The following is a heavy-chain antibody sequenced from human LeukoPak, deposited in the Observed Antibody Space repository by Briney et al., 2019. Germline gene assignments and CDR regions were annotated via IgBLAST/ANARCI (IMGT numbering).Heavy chain of an antibody. J-gene: IGHJ4*02. Sequence: SETLSLTCTVSGGSIRSSFWSWIRQPPGKGPEWIGYVDYSGSTKYNPSLKSRVTISVDTSKNQLSLQLNSVTASDTAVYYCARLYYDSSGYSTYYSDFWGQGTLVTVSS. V-gene: IGHV4-59*01. D-gene: IGHD3-22*01. CDR2: VDYSGST. CDR3: ARLYYDSSGYSTYYSDF. CDR1: GGSIRSSF.